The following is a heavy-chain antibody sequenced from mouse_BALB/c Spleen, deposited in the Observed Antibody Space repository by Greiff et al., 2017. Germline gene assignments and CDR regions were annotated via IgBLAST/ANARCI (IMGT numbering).Heavy chain of an antibody. CDR2: ISDGGSYT. D-gene: IGHD2-1*01. V-gene: IGHV5-4*02. CDR3: ARDRNGNYLYAMDY. J-gene: IGHJ4*01. Sequence: EVQLVESGGGLVKPGGSLKLSCAASGFTFSDYYMYWVRQTPEKRLEWVATISDGGSYTYYPDSVKGRFTISRDNAKNNLYLQMSSLKSEDTAMYYCARDRNGNYLYAMDYWGQGTSVTVSS. CDR1: GFTFSDYY.